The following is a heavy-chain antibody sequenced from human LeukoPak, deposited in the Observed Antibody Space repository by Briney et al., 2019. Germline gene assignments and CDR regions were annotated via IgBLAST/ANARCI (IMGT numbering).Heavy chain of an antibody. CDR2: INAGNGNT. D-gene: IGHD6-13*01. V-gene: IGHV1-3*01. CDR1: GYTFTSYY. CDR3: ARARGIADNWFDP. J-gene: IGHJ5*02. Sequence: ASVKVSCKASGYTFTSYYMHWVRQAPGQGLEWMGWINAGNGNTKYSQKFQGRVTITRDTSASTAYMELSSLRSEDTAVYYCARARGIADNWFDPWGQGTLVTVSS.